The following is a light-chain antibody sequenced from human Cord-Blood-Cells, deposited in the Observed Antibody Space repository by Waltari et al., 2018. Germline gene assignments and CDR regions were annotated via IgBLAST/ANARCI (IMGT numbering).Light chain of an antibody. CDR3: QQYDNLPLT. V-gene: IGKV1-33*01. CDR1: QDISNY. Sequence: DIQMTQSPSSLSASVGDRVTITCQASQDISNYLNWYQQKPGKAPKLLIYDASNLETGVPSMFSGSGSGTDFTFTISSLQPEDIATYYCQQYDNLPLTFGQVTRLEIK. CDR2: DAS. J-gene: IGKJ5*01.